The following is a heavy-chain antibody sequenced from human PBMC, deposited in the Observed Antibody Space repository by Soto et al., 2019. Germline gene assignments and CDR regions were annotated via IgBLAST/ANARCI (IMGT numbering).Heavy chain of an antibody. CDR1: GYTFTSYG. CDR2: ISAYNGNT. Sequence: QVQLVQSGAEVKKPGASVKVSCKASGYTFTSYGISWVRQAPGQGLEWMGWISAYNGNTNYAQKLQGRVTMTTDTTTSTAYTELRSLRSEDTAVYYGAGGELGSSSSTSCSTPFSGMDVWGQGTTVTVSS. D-gene: IGHD2-2*02. V-gene: IGHV1-18*04. J-gene: IGHJ6*02. CDR3: AGGELGSSSSTSCSTPFSGMDV.